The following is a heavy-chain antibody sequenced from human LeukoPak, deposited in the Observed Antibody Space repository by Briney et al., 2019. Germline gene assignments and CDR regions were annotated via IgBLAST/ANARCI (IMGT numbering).Heavy chain of an antibody. V-gene: IGHV1-69*13. CDR2: IIPIFGTR. Sequence: SVKVSCKASGGTFSSYGFSWVRQAPGQGLGWMGGIIPIFGTRKYAQKFQGRVMITADESTSTAYMELGSLRSEDTAVYYCARDQAVAGTTDAFDIWGQGTMITVSS. CDR3: ARDQAVAGTTDAFDI. CDR1: GGTFSSYG. D-gene: IGHD6-19*01. J-gene: IGHJ3*02.